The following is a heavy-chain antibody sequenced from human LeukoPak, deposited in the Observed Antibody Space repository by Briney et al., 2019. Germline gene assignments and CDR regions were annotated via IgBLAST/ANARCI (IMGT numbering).Heavy chain of an antibody. V-gene: IGHV3-23*01. D-gene: IGHD2-2*01. J-gene: IGHJ5*01. CDR2: ISGSGYNT. Sequence: GGSLRLSCAASGFTFSNYAMSWVRQAPGKGLEWVSGISGSGYNTYYADSVKGRFTVSRDNSKNTLYLQMNGLRAEDTAVYYCAKAGYCSGTTCYPPPMDDSWGQGTLVTVSS. CDR3: AKAGYCSGTTCYPPPMDDS. CDR1: GFTFSNYA.